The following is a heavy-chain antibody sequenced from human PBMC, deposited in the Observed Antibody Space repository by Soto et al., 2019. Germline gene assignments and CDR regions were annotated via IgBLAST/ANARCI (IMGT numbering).Heavy chain of an antibody. CDR2: ISGSGATK. J-gene: IGHJ4*02. CDR3: ARAIRGFSYVVDY. D-gene: IGHD5-18*01. CDR1: GFTFSSYA. V-gene: IGHV3-48*02. Sequence: PGGSLRLSCAASGFTFSSYAMHWVRQAPGKGLEWVSYISGSGATKYYADSVKGRFTISRDNARNSLYLQMSSLSDEDTAVYYCARAIRGFSYVVDYWGQGTLVTVSS.